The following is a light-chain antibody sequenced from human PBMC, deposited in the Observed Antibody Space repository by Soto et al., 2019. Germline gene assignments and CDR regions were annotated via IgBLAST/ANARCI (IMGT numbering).Light chain of an antibody. CDR3: HQPTSSPFT. Sequence: DIQMTQSPSSLSASVGDRVTITCRASQSISLYLNWYPQTQGKAPKLLIYAAANLQSGVPSRFSGSGSGTYFTLTIRSLRPEDFATYYCHQPTSSPFTFSPGTRVEIK. V-gene: IGKV1-39*01. CDR2: AAA. CDR1: QSISLY. J-gene: IGKJ3*01.